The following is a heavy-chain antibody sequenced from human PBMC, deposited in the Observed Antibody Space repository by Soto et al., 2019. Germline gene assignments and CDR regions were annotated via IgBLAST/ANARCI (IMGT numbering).Heavy chain of an antibody. CDR2: IRNRGQSHIA. V-gene: IGHV3-72*01. CDR3: ARDTYTALDY. J-gene: IGHJ4*02. Sequence: GGSLRLSCAASGFAFSADYMDWVRQAPGKGLEWVGRIRNRGQSHIADYAASVKGRFTMSREDSENSLYLQMNSLQTEDKAVYYCARDTYTALDYWGQGTLVTVSS. CDR1: GFAFSADY. D-gene: IGHD3-16*01.